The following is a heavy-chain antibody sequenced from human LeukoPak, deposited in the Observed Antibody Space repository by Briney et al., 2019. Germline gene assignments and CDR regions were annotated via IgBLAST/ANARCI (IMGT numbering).Heavy chain of an antibody. CDR3: ARVPHDYVYFQH. Sequence: SGGSLRLSCAASGFTFSDYYMSWIRQAPGKGLEWVSYISSSGSYTNYADSVKGRFTISRDNAKNSLYLQMNSLRAEDTAVYYCARVPHDYVYFQHWGQGTLVTVSS. CDR2: ISSSGSYT. V-gene: IGHV3-11*05. J-gene: IGHJ1*01. CDR1: GFTFSDYY. D-gene: IGHD3-16*01.